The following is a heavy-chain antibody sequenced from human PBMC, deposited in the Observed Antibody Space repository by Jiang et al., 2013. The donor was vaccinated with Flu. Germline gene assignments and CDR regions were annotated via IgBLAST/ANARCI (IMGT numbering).Heavy chain of an antibody. CDR1: GYTFTGYY. Sequence: KASGYTFTGYYMHWVRQAPGQGLEWMGWINPNSGGTNYAQKFQGRVTMTRDTSISTAYMELSRLRSDDTAVYYCARDWAAVAGTWGDFDYWGQGTLVTVSS. V-gene: IGHV1-2*02. CDR3: ARDWAAVAGTWGDFDY. J-gene: IGHJ4*02. D-gene: IGHD6-19*01. CDR2: INPNSGGT.